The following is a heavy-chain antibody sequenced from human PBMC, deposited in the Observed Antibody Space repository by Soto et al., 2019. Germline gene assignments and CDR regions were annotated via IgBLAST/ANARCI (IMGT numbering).Heavy chain of an antibody. CDR2: INAGNGNT. D-gene: IGHD3-10*01. Sequence: QVQLVQSGAEVKKPGAPVKVSCKASGYTFSTYLLHWVRQAPGQRLEWMGWINAGNGNTKYSQKFQGRVTLTRDTSESTAYMELSSLRSEDTAVYYCASPSYGSGSYYWGQGTLVTVSS. CDR3: ASPSYGSGSYY. V-gene: IGHV1-3*01. CDR1: GYTFSTYL. J-gene: IGHJ4*02.